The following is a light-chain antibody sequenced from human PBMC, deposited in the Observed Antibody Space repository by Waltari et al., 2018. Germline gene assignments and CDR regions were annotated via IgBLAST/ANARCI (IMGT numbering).Light chain of an antibody. CDR1: QSVSSY. CDR2: DAS. J-gene: IGKJ2*01. V-gene: IGKV3-11*01. Sequence: EIVLTQSPATLSLSPGERATLSCRASQSVSSYLAWYQQKPGQAPRLLIYDASNRATGIPARFRCSGSGTGFTLNISSLEPEDFAVYYCQQRSNWPPTFGQGTKLEIK. CDR3: QQRSNWPPT.